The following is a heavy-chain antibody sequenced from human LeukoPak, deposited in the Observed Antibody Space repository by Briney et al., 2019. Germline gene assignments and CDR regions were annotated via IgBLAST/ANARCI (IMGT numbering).Heavy chain of an antibody. J-gene: IGHJ4*02. CDR2: INSDGSST. D-gene: IGHD2-2*01. Sequence: GGSLRLSCAASGFTFDDYGMSWVRQAPGKGLVWVSRINSDGSSTSYADSVKGRFTISRDNAKNTLYLQMNSLRAEDTAVYYCARPRGCGSSRCNNFDYWGQGTLVTVSS. V-gene: IGHV3-74*01. CDR1: GFTFDDYG. CDR3: ARPRGCGSSRCNNFDY.